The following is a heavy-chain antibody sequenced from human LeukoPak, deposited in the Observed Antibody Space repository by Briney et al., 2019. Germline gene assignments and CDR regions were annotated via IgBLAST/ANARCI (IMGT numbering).Heavy chain of an antibody. CDR2: ISGSGGST. CDR1: GFTFSSYA. D-gene: IGHD3-10*01. CDR3: AKDPRDSLRWFRELLDYFDY. V-gene: IGHV3-23*01. J-gene: IGHJ4*02. Sequence: PGGSLRLSCAASGFTFSSYAMSWVRQAPGKGLEWVSAISGSGGSTYYADSVKGRFTISRDNSKNTLYLQMNSLRAEDTAVYYCAKDPRDSLRWFRELLDYFDYWGQGTLVTVSS.